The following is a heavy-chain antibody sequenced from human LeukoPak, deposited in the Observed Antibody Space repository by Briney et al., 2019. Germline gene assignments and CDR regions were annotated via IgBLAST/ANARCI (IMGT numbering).Heavy chain of an antibody. Sequence: PSETLSLTCTVSGGSISSGGYYWSWIRQHPGKGLEWIGYIYYSGSTYYNPSLKSRVTISVDTSKNQFSLKLSSVTAADTAVYYCARMWGATRDYYMDVWGKGTTVTVSS. CDR3: ARMWGATRDYYMDV. V-gene: IGHV4-31*03. CDR1: GGSISSGGYY. D-gene: IGHD1-26*01. J-gene: IGHJ6*03. CDR2: IYYSGST.